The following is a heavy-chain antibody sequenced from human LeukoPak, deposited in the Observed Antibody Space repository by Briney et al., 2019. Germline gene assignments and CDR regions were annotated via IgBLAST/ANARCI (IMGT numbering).Heavy chain of an antibody. Sequence: GGSLRVSCAVSGITLSNYGMSWVRQAPGKGLEWVAGISGSGGGTNYADSVKGRFTISRDNPKNTLHLQMNSLRAEDTAVYFCAKRAVVIRVILVGFHKEAYYFDSWGQGALVTVSS. D-gene: IGHD3-22*01. CDR1: GITLSNYG. CDR3: AKRAVVIRVILVGFHKEAYYFDS. V-gene: IGHV3-23*01. J-gene: IGHJ4*02. CDR2: ISGSGGGT.